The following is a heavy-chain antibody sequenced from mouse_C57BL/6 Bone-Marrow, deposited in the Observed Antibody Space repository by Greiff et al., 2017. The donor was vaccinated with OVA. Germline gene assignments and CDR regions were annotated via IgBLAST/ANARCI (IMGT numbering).Heavy chain of an antibody. D-gene: IGHD1-1*01. CDR2: INPSNGGT. CDR3: ARYLYGSSYVEYWYFDV. J-gene: IGHJ1*03. CDR1: GYTFTSYW. V-gene: IGHV1-53*01. Sequence: QVQLQQPGTELVKPGASVKLSCKASGYTFTSYWMHWVKQRPGQGLEWIGNINPSNGGTNYNEKFKSKAALTVDKSSSTAYMQLSSLTSEDSAVYYCARYLYGSSYVEYWYFDVWGTGTTVTVSS.